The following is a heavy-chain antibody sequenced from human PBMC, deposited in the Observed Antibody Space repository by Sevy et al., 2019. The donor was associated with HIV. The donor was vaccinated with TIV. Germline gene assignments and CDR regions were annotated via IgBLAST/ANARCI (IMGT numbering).Heavy chain of an antibody. J-gene: IGHJ3*02. CDR3: VRFRVAGYYDSSALTPREAFDI. V-gene: IGHV1-18*01. D-gene: IGHD3-22*01. CDR2: ISAYNGNT. Sequence: ASVKVSCKASGYTFTSYGISWVRQAPGQGLEWMGWISAYNGNTNYAQKLQGRVTMTTDTSTITAYIELSSLRSDDTALYYCVRFRVAGYYDSSALTPREAFDIWGQGTMVTVSS. CDR1: GYTFTSYG.